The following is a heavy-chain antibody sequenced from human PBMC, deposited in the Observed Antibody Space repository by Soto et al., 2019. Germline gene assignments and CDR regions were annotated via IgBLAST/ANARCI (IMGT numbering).Heavy chain of an antibody. J-gene: IGHJ4*02. D-gene: IGHD1-1*01. CDR1: GFTFSAYW. Sequence: GGSLRLSCSVSGFTFSAYWMHWVRQVPGKGLTRVSRISDDGSTATYADSVKGRFVISRDNAKNSLYLEMNTLRADDSGLYYCARGPRVSSTGTGAHWGRGTLVTVSS. V-gene: IGHV3-74*01. CDR3: ARGPRVSSTGTGAH. CDR2: ISDDGSTA.